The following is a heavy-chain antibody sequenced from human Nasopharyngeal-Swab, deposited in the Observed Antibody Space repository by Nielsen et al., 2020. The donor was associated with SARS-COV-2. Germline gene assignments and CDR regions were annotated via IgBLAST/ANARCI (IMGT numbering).Heavy chain of an antibody. CDR3: ARVVDIVATIGSFDI. Sequence: SVKVSCKASGGTFSSYAISWVRQAPGQGLEWMGGIIPIFGTANYAQKFQGRVTITADESTSTAYMERSSLRSEDTAVYYCARVVDIVATIGSFDIWGQGTMVTVSS. CDR2: IIPIFGTA. CDR1: GGTFSSYA. J-gene: IGHJ3*02. V-gene: IGHV1-69*13. D-gene: IGHD5-12*01.